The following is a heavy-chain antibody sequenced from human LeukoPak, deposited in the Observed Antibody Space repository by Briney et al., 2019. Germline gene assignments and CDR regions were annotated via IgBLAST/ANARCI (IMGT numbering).Heavy chain of an antibody. J-gene: IGHJ4*02. D-gene: IGHD5-18*01. CDR2: ISGSGGST. CDR3: AKGPYSYGAPFSDY. CDR1: GFTFSSYA. V-gene: IGHV3-23*01. Sequence: PGGSLRLSCAASGFTFSSYAMSWVRQAPGKGLEWVSAISGSGGSTYYADSVKGRFTISRDNSKNTLYLQMNSLRAEDTAVYYCAKGPYSYGAPFSDYWGQGTLVTVSS.